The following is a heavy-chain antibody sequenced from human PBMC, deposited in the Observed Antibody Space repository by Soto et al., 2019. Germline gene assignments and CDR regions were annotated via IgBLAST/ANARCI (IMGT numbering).Heavy chain of an antibody. D-gene: IGHD6-19*01. CDR3: ARDRYSSGWYDFDY. CDR2: IWYDGSNK. Sequence: QVQLVESGGGVVPPGRSLRLSCAASGFTFSSYGMHWVRQAPGKGLEWVAVIWYDGSNKYYADSVKGRFTISRDNSKNTLYLQMNSLRAEDTAVYYCARDRYSSGWYDFDYWGQGTLVTVSS. CDR1: GFTFSSYG. J-gene: IGHJ4*02. V-gene: IGHV3-33*01.